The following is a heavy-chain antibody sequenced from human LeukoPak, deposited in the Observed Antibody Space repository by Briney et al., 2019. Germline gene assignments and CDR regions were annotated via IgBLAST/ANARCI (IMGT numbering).Heavy chain of an antibody. Sequence: ASVKVSCKASGYTFTSYDINWVRQATGQGLEWMGWMNPNSGNTGYAQKFQGRVTMTRNTSISTAYMELSSLRSEDTAVYYSARVSRGSPDAFDIWGQGTMVTVSS. CDR2: MNPNSGNT. V-gene: IGHV1-8*01. J-gene: IGHJ3*02. CDR1: GYTFTSYD. CDR3: ARVSRGSPDAFDI. D-gene: IGHD3-10*01.